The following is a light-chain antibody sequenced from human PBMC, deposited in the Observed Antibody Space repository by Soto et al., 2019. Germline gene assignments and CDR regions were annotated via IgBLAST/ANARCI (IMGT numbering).Light chain of an antibody. V-gene: IGKV3-11*01. Sequence: EIVLTQSPATLSLSPGERATLSCRASQSIGIYLAWYQQKPGQAPRLLIYATSNRATGIPARFSGSGLGTDLTLTISSHEPEDVALSYCKQRQNWPWTFGQGTMLEIK. CDR3: KQRQNWPWT. CDR2: ATS. CDR1: QSIGIY. J-gene: IGKJ1*01.